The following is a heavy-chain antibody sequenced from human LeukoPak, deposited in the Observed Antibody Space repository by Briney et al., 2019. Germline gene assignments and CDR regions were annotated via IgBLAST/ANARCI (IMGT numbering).Heavy chain of an antibody. CDR3: VGYNDSSGHYFDY. Sequence: SETLSLTCTVSGGSISSSSYYWGWIRQPPGKGLEWIGSIYYSGSTYYNPSLKSRVTISVDTSKNQFSLKLSSVTAADTAVYYCVGYNDSSGHYFDYWGQGTLVTVSS. J-gene: IGHJ4*02. CDR2: IYYSGST. V-gene: IGHV4-39*01. D-gene: IGHD3-22*01. CDR1: GGSISSSSYY.